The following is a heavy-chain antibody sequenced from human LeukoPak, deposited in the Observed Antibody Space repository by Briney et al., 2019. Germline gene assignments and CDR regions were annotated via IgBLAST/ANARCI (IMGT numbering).Heavy chain of an antibody. Sequence: GGSLRLSCAASGFTFSDYYMSWIRQAPGKGLEWVSYISSSGGTIYYADSVKGRFTISRDNAKNSLFLQMNSLRAEDTAVYYCASVYNPDSYYGMDVWGQGTTVTVSS. D-gene: IGHD1-14*01. CDR2: ISSSGGTI. CDR1: GFTFSDYY. CDR3: ASVYNPDSYYGMDV. J-gene: IGHJ6*02. V-gene: IGHV3-11*04.